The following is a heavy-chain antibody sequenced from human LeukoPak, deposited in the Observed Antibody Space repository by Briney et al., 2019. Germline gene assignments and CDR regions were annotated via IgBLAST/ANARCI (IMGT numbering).Heavy chain of an antibody. CDR2: ISPRSDYI. V-gene: IGHV3-21*01. CDR1: RLTFNTYS. Sequence: GGSLRLSCAAARLTFNTYSMTWVRQAPGKGLEWVSSISPRSDYIYYADSVRGRFTISRDNAENSLYLQMNSLRAEDTAVYYCGRGGSSLSGPSDHWGQGTLVTVSS. D-gene: IGHD6-6*01. J-gene: IGHJ4*02. CDR3: GRGGSSLSGPSDH.